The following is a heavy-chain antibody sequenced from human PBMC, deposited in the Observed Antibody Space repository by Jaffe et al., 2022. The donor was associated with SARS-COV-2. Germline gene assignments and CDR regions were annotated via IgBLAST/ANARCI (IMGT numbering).Heavy chain of an antibody. CDR3: ARVEGNTASAGSGY. V-gene: IGHV3-21*01. CDR2: ISSSSSYI. D-gene: IGHD6-13*01. CDR1: GFTFSSYS. J-gene: IGHJ4*02. Sequence: EVQVVESGGGLVKPGGSLRLSCAASGFTFSSYSMNWVRQAPGKGLEWVSSISSSSSYIYYADSVKGRFTISRDNAKNSLYLQMNSLRAEDSAVYYCARVEGNTASAGSGYWGQGTLVTVSS.